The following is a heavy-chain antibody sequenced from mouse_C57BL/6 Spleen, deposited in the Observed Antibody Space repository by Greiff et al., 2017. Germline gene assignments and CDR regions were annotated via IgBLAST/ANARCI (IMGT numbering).Heavy chain of an antibody. V-gene: IGHV1-64*01. J-gene: IGHJ2*01. CDR1: GYTFTSYW. Sequence: QVHVKQPGAELVKPGASVKLSCKASGYTFTSYWMHWVKQRPGQGLEWIGMIHPNSGSTNYNEKFKSKATLTVDKSSSTAYMQLSSLTSEDSAVYYCARGGNKYYFDYWGQGTTLTVSS. D-gene: IGHD2-1*01. CDR3: ARGGNKYYFDY. CDR2: IHPNSGST.